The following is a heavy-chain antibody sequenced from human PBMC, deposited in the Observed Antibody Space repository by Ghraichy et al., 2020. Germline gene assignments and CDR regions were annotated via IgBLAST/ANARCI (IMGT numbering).Heavy chain of an antibody. J-gene: IGHJ4*02. Sequence: GSLRLSCTVSGGSISSSSYYWGWIRQPPGKGLEWIGSIYYSGSTYYNPSLKSRVTISVDTSKNQFSLKLSSVTAADTAVYYCARQEGYYDSSGYPAEYYFDYWGQGTLVTVSS. CDR2: IYYSGST. CDR3: ARQEGYYDSSGYPAEYYFDY. CDR1: GGSISSSSYY. V-gene: IGHV4-39*01. D-gene: IGHD3-22*01.